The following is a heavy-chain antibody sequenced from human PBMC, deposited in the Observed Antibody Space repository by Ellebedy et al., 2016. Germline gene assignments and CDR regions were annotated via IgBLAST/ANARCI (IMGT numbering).Heavy chain of an antibody. CDR2: LKSKTDGGTT. CDR1: GFTFSNAW. D-gene: IGHD1-26*01. V-gene: IGHV3-15*07. CDR3: TTDPSLGIVGAELHWFDP. J-gene: IGHJ5*02. Sequence: GGSLRLSCAASGFTFSNAWMNWVRQAPGKGLEWVGRLKSKTDGGTTDYAAPVKGRFTISRDDSKTTLYLQMNSLKTEDTAVYYCTTDPSLGIVGAELHWFDPWGQGTLVTVSS.